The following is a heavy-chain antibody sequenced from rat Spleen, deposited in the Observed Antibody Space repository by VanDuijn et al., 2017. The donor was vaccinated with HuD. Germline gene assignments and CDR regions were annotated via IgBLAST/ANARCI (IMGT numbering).Heavy chain of an antibody. Sequence: EVQLVESGGGLVQPGRSMKLSCAASGFTFINYGMAWVLQAPTTGLEWIASISYDGNTTYYRDSVKGRFTISRDNAKSTLYLQMNSLRSEDTATYYCARDHYYSYWGQGVMVTASS. J-gene: IGHJ2*01. V-gene: IGHV5-22*01. CDR2: ISYDGNTT. D-gene: IGHD1-1*01. CDR1: GFTFINYG. CDR3: ARDHYYSY.